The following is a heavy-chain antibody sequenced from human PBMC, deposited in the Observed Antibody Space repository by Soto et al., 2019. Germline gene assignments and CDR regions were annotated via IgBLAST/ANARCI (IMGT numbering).Heavy chain of an antibody. Sequence: GESLKISCAASGFTFSSYSMNWVRQAPGKGLEWVSSISSSSYIYYADSVKGRFTISRDNAKNSLYLQMNSLRAEDTAVYYCANGDYFDYWGQGTLVTVSS. CDR2: ISSSSYI. J-gene: IGHJ4*02. V-gene: IGHV3-21*01. CDR3: ANGDYFDY. D-gene: IGHD4-17*01. CDR1: GFTFSSYS.